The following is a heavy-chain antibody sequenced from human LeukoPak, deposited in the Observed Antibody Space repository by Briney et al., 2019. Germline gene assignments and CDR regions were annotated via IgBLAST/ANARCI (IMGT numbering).Heavy chain of an antibody. Sequence: GRSLRLSCAASGFTFSSYWMSWVRQAPGKGLEWVANIKQDGSEKYYVDSVKGRFTISRDNAKNSLYLQMNSLRAEDTAVYYCARGASSSWIYYFDYWGQGTLVTVSS. CDR1: GFTFSSYW. CDR2: IKQDGSEK. D-gene: IGHD6-13*01. J-gene: IGHJ4*02. V-gene: IGHV3-7*01. CDR3: ARGASSSWIYYFDY.